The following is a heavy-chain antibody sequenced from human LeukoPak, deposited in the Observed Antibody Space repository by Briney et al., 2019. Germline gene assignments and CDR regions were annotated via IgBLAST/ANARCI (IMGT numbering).Heavy chain of an antibody. CDR2: ISSGSKYI. Sequence: GGSLRLSCAPSRISDYMIWVRQAPGKGLEWVSSISSGSKYIYNAASVKGRFTISRDNAKNSLYLQMNSLRAEDTAVYYCARALSYSYGSMDFWGQGTLVIVSS. J-gene: IGHJ4*02. V-gene: IGHV3-21*01. CDR3: ARALSYSYGSMDF. CDR1: RISDY. D-gene: IGHD5-18*01.